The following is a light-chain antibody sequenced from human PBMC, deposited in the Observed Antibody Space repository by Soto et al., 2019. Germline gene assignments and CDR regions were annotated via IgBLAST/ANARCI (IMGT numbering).Light chain of an antibody. Sequence: QSVLTQPPSVSGAPGQRVTISCTGSSSNIGAGYDVHWYQQLPGTAPKLLIYGNSNRPSGVPDRFSGSKSGTSASLAISGLLSEDEADYYCASWDTSLDGLYVFGTGTKLTVL. CDR2: GNS. CDR3: ASWDTSLDGLYV. CDR1: SSNIGAGYD. J-gene: IGLJ1*01. V-gene: IGLV1-40*01.